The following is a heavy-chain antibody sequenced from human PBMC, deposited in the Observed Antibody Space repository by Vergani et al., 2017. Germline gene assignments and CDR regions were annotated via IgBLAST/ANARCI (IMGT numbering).Heavy chain of an antibody. CDR3: ARAYSRNWSPLDY. CDR2: ITGSGGNT. Sequence: EVQLLESGGGLVQPGGSLRLSCPASGFTFSNYAMSGVRQAPGKGLFLLSRITGSGGNTYYTDSVKGRFTISRDNSEDTLYLQMNSLRAEDTALYYWARAYSRNWSPLDYWGQGTLVTISS. D-gene: IGHD6-13*01. V-gene: IGHV3-23*01. J-gene: IGHJ4*02. CDR1: GFTFSNYA.